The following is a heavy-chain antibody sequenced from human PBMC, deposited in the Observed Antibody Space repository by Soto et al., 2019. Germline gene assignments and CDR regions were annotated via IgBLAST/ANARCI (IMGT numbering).Heavy chain of an antibody. V-gene: IGHV1-18*01. CDR2: ISAYNCNT. CDR3: AASSSWYQPEYFPH. J-gene: IGHJ1*01. Sequence: QVQLVQSGAEVKKPGASVKVSCKASGYTFTSYGISWVRQAPGQGLEWMGWISAYNCNTNYAEKLTGRCTMTTDSSTSTDHMGLRGLKSGDTAVYSCAASSSWYQPEYFPHWGQGTLVTVSS. D-gene: IGHD6-13*01. CDR1: GYTFTSYG.